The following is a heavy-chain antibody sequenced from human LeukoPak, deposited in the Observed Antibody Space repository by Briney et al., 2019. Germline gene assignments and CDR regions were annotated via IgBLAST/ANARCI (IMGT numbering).Heavy chain of an antibody. Sequence: GGSLRLSCAASGFTFSSYGMHWVRQAPGKGLEWVAVIWYDGSNKYYADSVKGRFTISRDNSKNTLYLQMNSLRAEDTAVYYCAKDTGYQLLRSNWFDPWGQGTLVTVSS. V-gene: IGHV3-33*06. D-gene: IGHD2-2*01. CDR2: IWYDGSNK. CDR1: GFTFSSYG. CDR3: AKDTGYQLLRSNWFDP. J-gene: IGHJ5*02.